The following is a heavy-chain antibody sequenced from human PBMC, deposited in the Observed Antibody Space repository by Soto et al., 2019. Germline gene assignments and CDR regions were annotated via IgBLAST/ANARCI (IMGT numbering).Heavy chain of an antibody. CDR2: ISYDGNSK. J-gene: IGHJ4*02. D-gene: IGHD2-21*02. CDR3: ARSYCGDDCALDH. V-gene: IGHV3-30-3*01. CDR1: GVIFSNYV. Sequence: PXGSLRLSCAAAGVIFSNYVMHWVRQAPGKGLEWVAVISYDGNSKHYADSVKGRFTISRDNSKSTLYVQMNSLRAEDTAVYYCARSYCGDDCALDHWGQGTLVTVSS.